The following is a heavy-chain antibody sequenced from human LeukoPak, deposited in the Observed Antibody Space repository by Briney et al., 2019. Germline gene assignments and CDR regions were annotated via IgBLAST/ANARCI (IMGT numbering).Heavy chain of an antibody. CDR3: ASAYSNVWHPLY. V-gene: IGHV3-23*01. CDR2: ISGSGDAT. D-gene: IGHD5-12*01. CDR1: GFTFSTYA. J-gene: IGHJ4*02. Sequence: GGSLTLSCAASGFTFSTYAMNWVRQAPGKGLEWVSVISGSGDATYYADSVKGRFTISRDNSKNTLYLQMSSLRAEDTAVYYCASAYSNVWHPLYRGQGALVTVSS.